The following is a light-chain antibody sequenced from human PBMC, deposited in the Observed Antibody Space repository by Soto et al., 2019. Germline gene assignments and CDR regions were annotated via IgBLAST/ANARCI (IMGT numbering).Light chain of an antibody. V-gene: IGLV1-44*01. CDR3: AAWDDSLNGFYV. CDR2: NN. J-gene: IGLJ1*01. CDR1: SSNIGSNT. Sequence: QSALTQPPSASGTPGQRVTISCSGSSSNIGSNTVNWYQQLPGTAPKLLIYNNQRPSGVPDRISGSKSGTSASLAIGGLQSEDEADYYCAAWDDSLNGFYVFGTGTKVTVL.